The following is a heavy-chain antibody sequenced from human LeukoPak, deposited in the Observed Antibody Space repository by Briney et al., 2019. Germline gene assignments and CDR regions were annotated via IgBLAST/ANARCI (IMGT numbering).Heavy chain of an antibody. V-gene: IGHV1-69*05. D-gene: IGHD2-2*01. CDR1: GGTFSSYA. Sequence: GASVKVSCKAPGGTFSSYAISWLRQAPGQRLEWMGRIIPIFGTANYAQKFQGRVTITTDESTSTAYMELSSLRSEDTAVYYCARGPHCSSTSCPGTRITGTLDYWGQGTLVTVSS. J-gene: IGHJ4*02. CDR3: ARGPHCSSTSCPGTRITGTLDY. CDR2: IIPIFGTA.